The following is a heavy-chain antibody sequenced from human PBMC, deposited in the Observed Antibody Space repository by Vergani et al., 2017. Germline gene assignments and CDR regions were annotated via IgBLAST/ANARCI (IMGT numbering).Heavy chain of an antibody. D-gene: IGHD3-22*01. CDR2: IYTSGST. V-gene: IGHV4-4*07. CDR3: ARDTFYYDNSGYYHDAFDI. CDR1: GGSISSYY. Sequence: QVQLQESGPGLVKPSETLSLTCTVSGGSISSYYWSWTRQPAGKGLEWIGRIYTSGSTNYNPSLKSRVTISVDTSKNQFSLKLSSVTAADTAVYYCARDTFYYDNSGYYHDAFDIWGQGTMVTVSS. J-gene: IGHJ3*02.